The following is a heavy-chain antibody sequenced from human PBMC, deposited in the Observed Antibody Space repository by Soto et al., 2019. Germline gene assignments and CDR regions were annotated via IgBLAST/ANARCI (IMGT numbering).Heavy chain of an antibody. CDR3: ARGVDIVATIPSNHYSYYMDV. J-gene: IGHJ6*03. V-gene: IGHV4-34*01. CDR2: INPSGST. Sequence: TETPSLTFAVYDGSFSGSDWSWIRQPPGKGLEWFGEINPSGSTNYNPSLKSRVTISVDTSKNQFSLKLSSVTAADTAVYYCARGVDIVATIPSNHYSYYMDVWGKATTVTVSS. D-gene: IGHD5-12*01. CDR1: DGSFSGSD.